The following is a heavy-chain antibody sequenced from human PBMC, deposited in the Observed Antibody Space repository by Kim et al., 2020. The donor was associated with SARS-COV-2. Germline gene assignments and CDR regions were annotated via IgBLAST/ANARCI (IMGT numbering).Heavy chain of an antibody. J-gene: IGHJ3*02. CDR2: ITKSSTTI. Sequence: GGSLRLSFATSGFTFSAYDMNWVRQAPGKGLEWLSFITKSSTTIYYADSVEGRFTISRDNAKNSLFLQMNSLRDEDTALYYCVRDRMGGAFDMWGKGTMVTVSS. CDR1: GFTFSAYD. CDR3: VRDRMGGAFDM. D-gene: IGHD3-16*01. V-gene: IGHV3-48*02.